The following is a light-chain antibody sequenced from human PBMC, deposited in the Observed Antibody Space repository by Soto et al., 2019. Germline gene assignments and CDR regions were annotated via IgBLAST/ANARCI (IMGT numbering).Light chain of an antibody. CDR3: ATWDSCLSALV. CDR1: SSNIGNNY. V-gene: IGLV1-51*01. CDR2: DDK. J-gene: IGLJ3*02. Sequence: QSVLTQPPSVSAAPGQRVTISCSGSSSNIGNNYVSWYQQVPRTAPKLLIYDDKRRPSGTPDRFTGSKSGTSATLDITGLQTGDEADYYCATWDSCLSALVFGGGTKLTVL.